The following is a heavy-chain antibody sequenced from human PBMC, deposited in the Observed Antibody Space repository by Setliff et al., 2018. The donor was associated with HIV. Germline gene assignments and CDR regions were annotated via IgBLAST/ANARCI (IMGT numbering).Heavy chain of an antibody. Sequence: PSEPLSLTFTVSGGSISSYYWSWIRQPPGKGLEWIGYIYYSGSTNYNPSLKSRVTISVDTSKNQVSLNLSSVTAADTAVYYCARNPCRAGSCPDAFDIWGQGTMVTVSS. CDR1: GGSISSYY. J-gene: IGHJ3*02. V-gene: IGHV4-59*01. CDR2: IYYSGST. CDR3: ARNPCRAGSCPDAFDI. D-gene: IGHD2-15*01.